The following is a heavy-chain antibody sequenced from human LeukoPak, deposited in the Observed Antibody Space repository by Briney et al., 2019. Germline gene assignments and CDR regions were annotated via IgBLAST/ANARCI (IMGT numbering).Heavy chain of an antibody. CDR2: INWNGGST. CDR3: ARVVQWLVDY. CDR1: GFTFSTFSNYG. J-gene: IGHJ4*02. V-gene: IGHV3-20*04. D-gene: IGHD6-19*01. Sequence: GGSLRLSCAASGFTFSTFSNYGMSWVRQAPGKGLEWVSGINWNGGSTGYADSVKGRFTISRDNAKNSLYLQMNSLRAEDTALYYCARVVQWLVDYWGQGTLVTVSS.